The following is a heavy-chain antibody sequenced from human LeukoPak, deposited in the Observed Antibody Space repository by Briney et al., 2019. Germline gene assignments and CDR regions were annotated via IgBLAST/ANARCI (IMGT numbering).Heavy chain of an antibody. V-gene: IGHV3-74*01. CDR2: INSDGGST. J-gene: IGHJ4*02. Sequence: GGSLRLSCAASGFTFSSYWMHWVRQAPGKGLVWVSRINSDGGSTSYADSVKGRFTISRDNSKNTLYLQMNSLRAEDTAVYYCAKLPPSSGWDYWGQGTLVTVSS. CDR3: AKLPPSSGWDY. CDR1: GFTFSSYW. D-gene: IGHD3-22*01.